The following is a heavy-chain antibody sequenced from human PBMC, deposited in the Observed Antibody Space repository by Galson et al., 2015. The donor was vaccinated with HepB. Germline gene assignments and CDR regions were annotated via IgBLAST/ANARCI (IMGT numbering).Heavy chain of an antibody. Sequence: SLRLSCAASGFTFSSYSMNWVRQAPGKGLEWVSSISSSSSYIYYADSVKGRFTISRDNAKNSLYLQMNSLRAEDTAVYYCACPDSSGYYFGYWGQGTLVTVSS. D-gene: IGHD3-22*01. CDR3: ACPDSSGYYFGY. CDR1: GFTFSSYS. J-gene: IGHJ4*02. CDR2: ISSSSSYI. V-gene: IGHV3-21*01.